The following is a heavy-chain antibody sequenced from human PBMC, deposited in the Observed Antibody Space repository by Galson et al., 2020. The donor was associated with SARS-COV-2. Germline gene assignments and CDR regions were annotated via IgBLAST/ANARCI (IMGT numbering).Heavy chain of an antibody. Sequence: ASVTVSCKASGYIFTRYGISWVRQAPGPGLQWMGWISGYNGNTVYAQRVQGRVTMTSDTSTSTAYMELRSLRSDDTAVYYCANTRSATTNNYYGMDVWGQGTTVTVSS. J-gene: IGHJ6*02. D-gene: IGHD4-17*01. CDR1: GYIFTRYG. V-gene: IGHV1-18*01. CDR3: ANTRSATTNNYYGMDV. CDR2: ISGYNGNT.